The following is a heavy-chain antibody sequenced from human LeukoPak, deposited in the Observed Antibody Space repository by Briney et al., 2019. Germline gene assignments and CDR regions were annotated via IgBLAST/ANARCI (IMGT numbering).Heavy chain of an antibody. CDR1: GGSFSGYY. CDR3: ARSKWEALIWALPFEY. D-gene: IGHD1-26*01. Sequence: SETLSLTCAVYGGSFSGYYWSWVRQTPGKGLEWIGEIDHSGSTNYNPSLKSRVTMSVDTSKKQFSLRLNSVTAADTAVYYCARSKWEALIWALPFEYWXXXTLVTVST. V-gene: IGHV4-34*01. J-gene: IGHJ4*01. CDR2: IDHSGST.